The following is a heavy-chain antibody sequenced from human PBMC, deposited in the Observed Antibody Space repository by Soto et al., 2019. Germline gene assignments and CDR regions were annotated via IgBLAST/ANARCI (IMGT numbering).Heavy chain of an antibody. CDR3: APLGTGTTMYYNWFDP. J-gene: IGHJ5*02. V-gene: IGHV2-5*02. CDR2: IYWDDDK. Sequence: QITLKESGPTLVKPTQTLTLTCTFSGFSLSTSGVGVGWIRQPPGKALEWLALIYWDDDKRYSPSLKSRLTITKDTSKNQVVLTMTNMDPVDTATYYCAPLGTGTTMYYNWFDPWGQGTLVTVSS. D-gene: IGHD1-1*01. CDR1: GFSLSTSGVG.